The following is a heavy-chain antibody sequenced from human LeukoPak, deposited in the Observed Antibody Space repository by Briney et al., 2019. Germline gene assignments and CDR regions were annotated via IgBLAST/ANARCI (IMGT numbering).Heavy chain of an antibody. V-gene: IGHV4-61*02. Sequence: SETLSLTCTVSGGSISSGSYYWSWIRQPAGKGLEWIGRIYTSGSTNYNPSLKSRVTISVDTSKNRFSLKLSSVTAADTAVYYCARRNGGGDYYWGQGTLVTVSS. J-gene: IGHJ4*02. CDR2: IYTSGST. CDR1: GGSISSGSYY. D-gene: IGHD2-21*02. CDR3: ARRNGGGDYY.